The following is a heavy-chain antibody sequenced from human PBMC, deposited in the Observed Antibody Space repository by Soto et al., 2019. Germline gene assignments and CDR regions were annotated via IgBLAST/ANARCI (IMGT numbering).Heavy chain of an antibody. CDR2: ISSTSNYI. CDR3: ARESEDLTSNFDY. Sequence: EVQLVESGGGLVRPGGSLRLSCAASGFTFSRYSMNWVRQAPGKGLEWVSSISSTSNYIYYAVSMKGRFTVSRDNAKNSVYLDMNSLSAEDTAVYHCARESEDLTSNFDYWGQGTLVTVSS. CDR1: GFTFSRYS. V-gene: IGHV3-21*01. J-gene: IGHJ4*02.